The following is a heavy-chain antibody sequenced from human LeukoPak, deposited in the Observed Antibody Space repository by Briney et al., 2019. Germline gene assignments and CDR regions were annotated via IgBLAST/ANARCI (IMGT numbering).Heavy chain of an antibody. CDR2: INTNTGNP. CDR3: ARGLYYYDSSVGAFDI. Sequence: ASVKVSCKASGYTFTSYAMNWVRQAPGQGLEWMGWINTNTGNPTYAQGFTGRFVFSLDTSVSTAYLQISSLKAEDTAVYYCARGLYYYDSSVGAFDIWGQGTMVTVSS. CDR1: GYTFTSYA. J-gene: IGHJ3*02. D-gene: IGHD3-22*01. V-gene: IGHV7-4-1*02.